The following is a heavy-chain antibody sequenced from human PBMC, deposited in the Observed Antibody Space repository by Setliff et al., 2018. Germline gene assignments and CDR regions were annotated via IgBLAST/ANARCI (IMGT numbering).Heavy chain of an antibody. D-gene: IGHD6-19*01. Sequence: GGSLRLSCAASGFTFSTYWMSWVRQVPGKGLEWVANLKEDGSVKYYVDSVKGRSTISRDNAKKSLYLQMNSLRAEDTAVYYCARDPGWKQFDYWGQGTLVTVPQ. J-gene: IGHJ4*02. V-gene: IGHV3-7*03. CDR2: LKEDGSVK. CDR1: GFTFSTYW. CDR3: ARDPGWKQFDY.